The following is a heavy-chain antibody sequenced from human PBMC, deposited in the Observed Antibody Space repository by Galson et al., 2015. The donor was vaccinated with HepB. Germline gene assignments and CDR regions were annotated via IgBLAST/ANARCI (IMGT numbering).Heavy chain of an antibody. D-gene: IGHD3-9*01. J-gene: IGHJ3*02. CDR3: ARVRFFDWLARGDAFDI. CDR1: GYSFTSYW. Sequence: QSGAEVKKPGESLKISCKGSGYSFTSYWIGWVRQMPGKGLEWMGIIYPGDSDTRYSPSFQGQVTISADKSISTAYLQWSSLKASDTAMYYCARVRFFDWLARGDAFDIWGQGTMVTVSS. CDR2: IYPGDSDT. V-gene: IGHV5-51*01.